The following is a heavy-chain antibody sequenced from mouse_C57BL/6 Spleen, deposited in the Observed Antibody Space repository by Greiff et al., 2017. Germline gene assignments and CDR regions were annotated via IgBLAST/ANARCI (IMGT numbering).Heavy chain of an antibody. J-gene: IGHJ4*01. D-gene: IGHD2-3*01. V-gene: IGHV1-26*01. Sequence: EVQLQQSGPELVTPGASVKISCKASGYTFTDYYMNWVKQSHGKSLEWIGDINPNNGGTSYNQKFKGKATLTVDKSSSTAYMALRSLTSEDSAVYYCGRKGDDGYYGYYAMDYWGKGTAVTGS. CDR1: GYTFTDYY. CDR3: GRKGDDGYYGYYAMDY. CDR2: INPNNGGT.